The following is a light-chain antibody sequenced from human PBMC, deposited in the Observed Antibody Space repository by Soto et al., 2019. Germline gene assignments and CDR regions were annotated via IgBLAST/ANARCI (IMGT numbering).Light chain of an antibody. Sequence: EIVLTQSSATLSLSPGERAALSCRASQSVASNALAWYQQKPGQAPRLLIYGVCSRATGIPDRFSGSGSGTDFTLTISSLEPEDFAVYYCQQRIKWPLTFGGGTKVEIK. CDR2: GVC. V-gene: IGKV3-11*01. CDR1: QSVASN. CDR3: QQRIKWPLT. J-gene: IGKJ4*01.